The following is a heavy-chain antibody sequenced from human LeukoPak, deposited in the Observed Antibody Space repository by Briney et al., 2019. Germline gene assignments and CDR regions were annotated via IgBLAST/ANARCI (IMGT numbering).Heavy chain of an antibody. CDR2: IYYSGST. Sequence: PSETLSLTCTVSGGSISSYYWSWIRQPPGKGLEWIGYIYYSGSTNYNPSLKSRVTISVDTSKNQFSLKLSSVTAADTAVYYCARHPPGDGWYFDLWGRGTLVTVSS. J-gene: IGHJ2*01. D-gene: IGHD7-27*01. V-gene: IGHV4-59*08. CDR1: GGSISSYY. CDR3: ARHPPGDGWYFDL.